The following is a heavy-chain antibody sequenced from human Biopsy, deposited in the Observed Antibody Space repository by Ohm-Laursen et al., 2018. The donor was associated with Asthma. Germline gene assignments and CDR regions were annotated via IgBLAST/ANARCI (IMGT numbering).Heavy chain of an antibody. J-gene: IGHJ6*02. CDR3: AKDKVGAANSYQYGMDV. D-gene: IGHD1-26*01. Sequence: RSLRLSCAASGFTFSIYDIHWVRQAPGKGLEWVAVISYDGGNKFYGDSVQGRFIISRDNSKNTLYLQMNSLRVEDTAIYFCAKDKVGAANSYQYGMDVWGQGTTVTVAS. V-gene: IGHV3-30*18. CDR2: ISYDGGNK. CDR1: GFTFSIYD.